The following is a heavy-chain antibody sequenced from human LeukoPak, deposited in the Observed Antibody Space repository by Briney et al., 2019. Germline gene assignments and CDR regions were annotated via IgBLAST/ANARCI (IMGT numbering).Heavy chain of an antibody. CDR2: IYYRGNT. V-gene: IGHV4-39*01. Sequence: SETLSLACSVSGGSISSSNYFWGWIRQPPGMGLEWIASIYYRGNTYYNPSLKSRVTIYIDTSKNHFSLKVTSVTAADTAIYYCARQKYIGRNNWFDAWGQGSLVTVSS. CDR1: GGSISSSNYF. D-gene: IGHD5-18*01. J-gene: IGHJ5*02. CDR3: ARQKYIGRNNWFDA.